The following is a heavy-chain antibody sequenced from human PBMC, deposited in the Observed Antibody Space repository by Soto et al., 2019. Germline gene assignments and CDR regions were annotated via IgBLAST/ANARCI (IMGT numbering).Heavy chain of an antibody. D-gene: IGHD3-22*01. J-gene: IGHJ3*02. V-gene: IGHV6-1*01. CDR2: TYYRSKWYN. CDR3: AREVTMIVVVIRGAFDI. Sequence: SQTLSLTCAISGDSVSGNSAAWNLIRQSPSRGLEWLGRTYYRSKWYNDYAVSVKSRITINPDTSKNQFSLQLNSVTPEDTAVYYCAREVTMIVVVIRGAFDIWGQGTMVTVSS. CDR1: GDSVSGNSAA.